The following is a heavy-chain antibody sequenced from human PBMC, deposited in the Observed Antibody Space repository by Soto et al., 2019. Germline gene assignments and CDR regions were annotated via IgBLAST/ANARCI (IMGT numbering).Heavy chain of an antibody. V-gene: IGHV3-23*01. Sequence: VQLLESGGALVQPGGSLRLSCAASGFTFSGHDMSWVRQGPGKGLEWVAVISFSGVLTFYADSVRGRFTISRDNSKNTLSLQMNSLRVEDTAVYYCVREKAPLTSTSDPFDRWGQGTLVTVSS. D-gene: IGHD2-2*01. CDR2: ISFSGVLT. CDR1: GFTFSGHD. J-gene: IGHJ5*02. CDR3: VREKAPLTSTSDPFDR.